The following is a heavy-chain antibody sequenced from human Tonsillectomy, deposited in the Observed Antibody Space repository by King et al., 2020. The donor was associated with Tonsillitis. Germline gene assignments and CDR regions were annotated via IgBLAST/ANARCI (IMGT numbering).Heavy chain of an antibody. D-gene: IGHD3-10*01. CDR2: IYYSGST. Sequence: LQLQESGPGLVKPSETLSLTCTVSGGSISSSGYYWGWIRQSPGKGLEWIGSIYYSGSTYYNPSLRSRISISVDTSKNQFSLTLNSVTAADTAVYYCARQSGLGELRCFDYWGQGTLVTVSS. CDR1: GGSISSSGYY. J-gene: IGHJ4*02. V-gene: IGHV4-39*01. CDR3: ARQSGLGELRCFDY.